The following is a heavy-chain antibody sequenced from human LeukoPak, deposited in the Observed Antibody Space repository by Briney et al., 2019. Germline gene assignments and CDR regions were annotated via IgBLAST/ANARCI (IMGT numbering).Heavy chain of an antibody. CDR2: IIPIFGTA. J-gene: IGHJ6*03. Sequence: ASVKVSCKASGGTFSSYAISWVRQAPGQGLEWMGGIIPIFGTANYAQKFRGRVTITTDESTSTAYMELSSLRSEDTAVYYCARDQIAATSSHYYYYMDVWGKGTTVTVSS. V-gene: IGHV1-69*05. CDR1: GGTFSSYA. D-gene: IGHD6-25*01. CDR3: ARDQIAATSSHYYYYMDV.